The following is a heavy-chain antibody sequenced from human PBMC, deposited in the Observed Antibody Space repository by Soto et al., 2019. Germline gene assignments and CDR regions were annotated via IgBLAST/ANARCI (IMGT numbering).Heavy chain of an antibody. CDR3: ARMDTVTTLYY. CDR1: GGSFSGYY. D-gene: IGHD4-17*01. CDR2: MNHSGST. V-gene: IGHV4-34*01. Sequence: QVQLQQWGAGLLKPSETLSLTCAVYGGSFSGYYWSWIRQPPGKGLEWIGEMNHSGSTNYNPSLKSRATISVDTSKNQCSLKLSSVTAAYTAVYYCARMDTVTTLYYWGQGTLVTVSS. J-gene: IGHJ4*02.